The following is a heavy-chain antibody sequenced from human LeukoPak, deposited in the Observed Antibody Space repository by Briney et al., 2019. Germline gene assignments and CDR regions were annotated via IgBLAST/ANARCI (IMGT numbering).Heavy chain of an antibody. Sequence: AGGSLRLSCAASGFTFNNYAMNWVRQAPGKGLEWVSAISGSGGNTYYADSVRGRFTISRDNSKNTLHLQINSLRAEDTAVYYCARARTTITIFDFDYGGQGTLVTVSS. J-gene: IGHJ4*02. CDR1: GFTFNNYA. V-gene: IGHV3-23*01. CDR3: ARARTTITIFDFDY. CDR2: ISGSGGNT. D-gene: IGHD3-3*01.